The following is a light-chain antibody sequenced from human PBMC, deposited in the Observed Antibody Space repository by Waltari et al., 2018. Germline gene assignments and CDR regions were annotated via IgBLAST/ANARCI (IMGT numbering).Light chain of an antibody. V-gene: IGLV2-11*01. CDR1: TSDVGGYNY. CDR2: DVT. J-gene: IGLJ3*02. CDR3: CSFAGTYTWV. Sequence: SALTQPRSLSGSPGQSVTISCTGTTSDVGGYNYVSWYQHHPGKAPKLMIFDVTQRPSGVPDRFPGSKAANTASLTISGLQAEDEADYYCCSFAGTYTWVFGGGTKVTVL.